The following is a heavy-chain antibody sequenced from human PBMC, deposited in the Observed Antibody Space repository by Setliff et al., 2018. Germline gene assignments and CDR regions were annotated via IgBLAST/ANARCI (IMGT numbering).Heavy chain of an antibody. CDR3: ARTPDGFLGDGYNLNTLGYFDS. V-gene: IGHV4-34*01. J-gene: IGHJ4*02. CDR1: GGSFSGYY. CDR2: INHSGST. Sequence: SETLSLTCAAYGGSFSGYYWSWIRQPPGKGLEWIGEINHSGSTNYNPSLKSRVTISVDTSKNQFSLKLSSVTAADTAVYYCARTPDGFLGDGYNLNTLGYFDSWGQGTLVTVSS. D-gene: IGHD3-3*01.